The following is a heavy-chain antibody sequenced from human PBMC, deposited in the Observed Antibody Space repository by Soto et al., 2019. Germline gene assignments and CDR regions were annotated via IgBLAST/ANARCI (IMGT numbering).Heavy chain of an antibody. CDR2: ISTGSDTI. J-gene: IGHJ5*01. D-gene: IGHD3-3*01. V-gene: IGHV3-48*01. CDR3: AREEGRGSGYHYRFDS. CDR1: GFTFSSYS. Sequence: RGSLRLSCAASGFTFSSYSMNWVRQSPGKGLEWISYISTGSDTIFYADSVKGRFTISRDNAKKSLYLQMDSLRADDTAVYYCAREEGRGSGYHYRFDSWGQGALVTVSS.